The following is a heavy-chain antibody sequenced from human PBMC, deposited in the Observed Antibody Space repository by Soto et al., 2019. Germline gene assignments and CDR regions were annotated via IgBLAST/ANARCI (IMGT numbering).Heavy chain of an antibody. V-gene: IGHV1-8*01. CDR2: MNPNSGNT. CDR1: GYTFTSYD. CDR3: AKGVLWRNWNPRDWFDP. J-gene: IGHJ5*02. D-gene: IGHD1-1*01. Sequence: ASVKVSCKASGYTFTSYDINWVRQATGQGLEWMGWMNPNSGNTGYAQKFQGRVTMTRNTSISTAYMELSSLRSEDTAVYYCAKGVLWRNWNPRDWFDPWGQGTLVTVSS.